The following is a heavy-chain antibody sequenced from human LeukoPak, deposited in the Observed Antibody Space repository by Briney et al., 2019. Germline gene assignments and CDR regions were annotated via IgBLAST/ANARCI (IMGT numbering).Heavy chain of an antibody. V-gene: IGHV3-74*01. Sequence: AGGSLRLSCAASGFTFSSYWMHWVRQAPWKGLVWVSRINSGGSSTSYADSVKGRFTISRDNAKNTLYLQMNSLRAEDTAVYYCARSRDYCTNGVCFYFDYWGQGTLVTVSS. J-gene: IGHJ4*02. D-gene: IGHD2-8*01. CDR3: ARSRDYCTNGVCFYFDY. CDR2: INSGGSST. CDR1: GFTFSSYW.